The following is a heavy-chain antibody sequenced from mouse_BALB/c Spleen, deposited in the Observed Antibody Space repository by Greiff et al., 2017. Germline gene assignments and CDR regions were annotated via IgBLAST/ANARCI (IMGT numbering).Heavy chain of an antibody. CDR2: ISYSGST. J-gene: IGHJ2*01. CDR1: GYSITSDYA. CDR3: ARSAYYGNYVDY. Sequence: DVKLQESGPGLVKPSQSLSLTCTVTGYSITSDYAWNWIRQFPGNKLEWMGYISYSGSTSYNPSLKSRISITRDTSKNQFFLQLNSVTTEDTATYYCARSAYYGNYVDYWGQGTTLTVSS. V-gene: IGHV3-2*02. D-gene: IGHD2-10*01.